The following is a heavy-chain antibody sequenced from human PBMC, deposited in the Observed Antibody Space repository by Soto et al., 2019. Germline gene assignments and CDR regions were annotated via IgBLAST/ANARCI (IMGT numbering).Heavy chain of an antibody. CDR1: GFTFSSYG. Sequence: QVQLVESGGGVVQPGRSLRLSCAASGFTFSSYGMHWVRQAPGKGLEWVAVISYDGSNKYYADSVKGRFTISRDNSKNTLYLQMSSLRAEDTAVYYCAKALRDTYYYDSSGYAMDVWGQGTTVTVSS. D-gene: IGHD3-22*01. J-gene: IGHJ6*02. V-gene: IGHV3-30*18. CDR2: ISYDGSNK. CDR3: AKALRDTYYYDSSGYAMDV.